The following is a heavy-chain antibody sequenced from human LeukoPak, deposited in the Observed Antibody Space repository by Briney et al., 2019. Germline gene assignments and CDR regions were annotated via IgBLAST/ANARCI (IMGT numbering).Heavy chain of an antibody. V-gene: IGHV1-18*01. CDR3: AREEVYDSSGYPGYY. Sequence: GASVKVSCKASGYTFASYGISWVRQAPGQGLEWMGWISAYNGNTKYAQKFQGGVTMTTDTSTSTAYMELRSLRSDDTAVYYCAREEVYDSSGYPGYYWGQGTLVTVSS. D-gene: IGHD3-22*01. CDR2: ISAYNGNT. CDR1: GYTFASYG. J-gene: IGHJ4*02.